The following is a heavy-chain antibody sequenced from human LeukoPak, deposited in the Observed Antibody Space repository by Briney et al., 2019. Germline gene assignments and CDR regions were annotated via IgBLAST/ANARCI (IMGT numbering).Heavy chain of an antibody. CDR1: GFTFGDYA. V-gene: IGHV4-59*01. CDR2: IYYSGST. D-gene: IGHD3-22*01. Sequence: GSLRLSCTASGFTFGDYAMSWIRQPPGKGLEWIGYIYYSGSTNYNPSLKSRVTISVDTSKNQFSLKLSSVTAADTAVYYCARAKGPKYDSSGYWDYYYYYMDVWGKGTTVTVSS. CDR3: ARAKGPKYDSSGYWDYYYYYMDV. J-gene: IGHJ6*03.